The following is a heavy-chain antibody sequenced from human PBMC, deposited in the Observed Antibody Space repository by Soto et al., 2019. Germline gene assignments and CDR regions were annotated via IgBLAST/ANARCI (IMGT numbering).Heavy chain of an antibody. CDR3: ARRFLEWGDAFDV. D-gene: IGHD3-3*01. Sequence: QVNLQESGPGLVRPSDTLSLTCVASGSSVTDSDWWVWIRQPPGKGLEWVGSIFHTGATYSNPSLKNRVSFSVDKSKNHFSLRLTSATALDTAVYFCARRFLEWGDAFDVWGQGALVTVSS. J-gene: IGHJ3*01. CDR1: GSSVTDSDW. CDR2: IFHTGAT. V-gene: IGHV4-28*01.